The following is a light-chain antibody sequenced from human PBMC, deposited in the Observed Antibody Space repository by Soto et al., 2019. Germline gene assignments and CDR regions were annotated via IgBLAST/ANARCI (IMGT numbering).Light chain of an antibody. CDR3: QQYGRT. CDR1: QSISTNY. V-gene: IGKV3-20*01. Sequence: EIVLTQSPGTLSLSPGESATLSCRVSQSISTNYLAWYQQKPGQAPRLLIYAASSRLTGIPDRFSGSGSGTDFTLTISRLEPEDFAVYYCQQYGRTFGQGTRLEIK. CDR2: AAS. J-gene: IGKJ5*01.